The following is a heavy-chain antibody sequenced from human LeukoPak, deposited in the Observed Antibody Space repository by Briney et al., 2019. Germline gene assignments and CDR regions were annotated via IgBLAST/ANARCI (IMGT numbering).Heavy chain of an antibody. D-gene: IGHD3-22*01. V-gene: IGHV3-23*01. Sequence: GGSLRLSCAASGFTFSSYAMSWVRQAPGKGLEWVSAIGGSGGSTYYADSVKGRFTISRDNSKNTLYPQMSSLRAEDTAVYYCAKDQRRANGYYDSSGYRGGFDYWGQGTLVTVSS. CDR1: GFTFSSYA. CDR3: AKDQRRANGYYDSSGYRGGFDY. CDR2: IGGSGGST. J-gene: IGHJ4*02.